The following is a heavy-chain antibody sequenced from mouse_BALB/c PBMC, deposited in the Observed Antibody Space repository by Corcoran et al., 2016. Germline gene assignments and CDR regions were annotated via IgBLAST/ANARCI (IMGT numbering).Heavy chain of an antibody. Sequence: EVQQQQSGAELVKPGASVKLSCTASGFNIKDTYMHWVKQRPEQGLEWIGRIDPANGNTKYDPKFQGKATITADTSSNTAYLQLSSLTSEDTAVYYCANWDWYFDVWGAGTTVTVSS. CDR2: IDPANGNT. V-gene: IGHV14-3*02. D-gene: IGHD4-1*01. CDR1: GFNIKDTY. J-gene: IGHJ1*01. CDR3: ANWDWYFDV.